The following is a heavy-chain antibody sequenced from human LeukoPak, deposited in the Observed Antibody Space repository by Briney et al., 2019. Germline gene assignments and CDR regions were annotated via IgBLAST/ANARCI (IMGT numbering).Heavy chain of an antibody. J-gene: IGHJ3*02. CDR1: GYTFTGYY. Sequence: ASVNVSCKASGYTFTGYYMHWVRQAPGQGLEWMGWINPNSGGTNYAQKFQGRVTMTRDTSISTAYMELSSLRSEDTAVYYCASIGFGRRGRRYFDWFGRVLGAFDIWGQGTMVTVSS. CDR3: ASIGFGRRGRRYFDWFGRVLGAFDI. D-gene: IGHD3-9*01. V-gene: IGHV1-2*02. CDR2: INPNSGGT.